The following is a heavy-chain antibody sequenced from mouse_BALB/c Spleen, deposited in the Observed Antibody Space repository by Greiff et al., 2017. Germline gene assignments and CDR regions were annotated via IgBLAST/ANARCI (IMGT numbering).Heavy chain of an antibody. J-gene: IGHJ4*01. D-gene: IGHD2-14*01. CDR3: ARGGYGYAMDY. CDR1: GFTFSSFG. CDR2: ISSGSSTI. V-gene: IGHV5-17*02. Sequence: EVQGVESGGGLVQPGGSRKLSCAASGFTFSSFGMHWVRQAPEKGLEWVAYISSGSSTIYYADTVKGRFTISRDNPKNTLFLQMTSLRSEDTAMYYCARGGYGYAMDYWGQGTSVTVSS.